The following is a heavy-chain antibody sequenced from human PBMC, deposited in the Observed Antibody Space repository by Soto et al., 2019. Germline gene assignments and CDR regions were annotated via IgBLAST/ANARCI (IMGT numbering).Heavy chain of an antibody. V-gene: IGHV3-53*01. CDR3: ARDSGSWLWLPNSAFDYYGMDV. J-gene: IGHJ6*02. CDR2: IYSGGST. Sequence: GGSLRLSCAASGFTVSSNYMSWVRQAPGKGLEWVSVIYSGGSTYYADSVKGRFTISRDNSKNTLYLQMNSLRAEDTAVYYCARDSGSWLWLPNSAFDYYGMDVWGQGTTVTVSS. CDR1: GFTVSSNY. D-gene: IGHD5-18*01.